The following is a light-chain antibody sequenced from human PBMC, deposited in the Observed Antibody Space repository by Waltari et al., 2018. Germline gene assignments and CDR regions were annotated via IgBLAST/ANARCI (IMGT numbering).Light chain of an antibody. J-gene: IGLJ3*02. CDR2: GID. CDR1: RLRTFY. V-gene: IGLV3-19*01. CDR3: SSRNGRANQVV. Sequence: SSELTQYPAVSVALGHTLRLTCHADRLRTFYASSYQPKPGQAPVLATYGIDKRPSGIPDLISGYNSGTTSSLIITGAQTEDEADYYCSSRNGRANQVVLAGGTKVTVL.